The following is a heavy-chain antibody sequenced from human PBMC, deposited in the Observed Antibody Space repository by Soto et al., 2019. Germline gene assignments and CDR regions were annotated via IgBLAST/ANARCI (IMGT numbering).Heavy chain of an antibody. CDR2: INPSGGNT. V-gene: IGHV1-46*01. CDR1: GYTFTTYY. Sequence: ASVKVSCKASGYTFTTYYMHWVRQAPGQGLEWMGIINPSGGNTTYAQKFQGRVTMTTDTSTSTAYMELRSLRSDDTAVYYCARGGYSSSSRLMDVWGQGTTVTVSS. D-gene: IGHD6-6*01. J-gene: IGHJ6*02. CDR3: ARGGYSSSSRLMDV.